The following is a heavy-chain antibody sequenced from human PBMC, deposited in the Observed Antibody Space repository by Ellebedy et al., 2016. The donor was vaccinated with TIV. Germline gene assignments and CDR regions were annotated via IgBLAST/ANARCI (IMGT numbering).Heavy chain of an antibody. Sequence: ASVKVSCKASGYTFTAYYMHWVRQAPGQGLEWMGWMNPNSGDINYAQKFQGRVTMTRDMSINTGYMELSGLKSDDTAVYYCATFPYISTSSAYWGQGTLVTVSS. CDR1: GYTFTAYY. D-gene: IGHD3-3*02. V-gene: IGHV1-2*02. J-gene: IGHJ4*02. CDR2: MNPNSGDI. CDR3: ATFPYISTSSAY.